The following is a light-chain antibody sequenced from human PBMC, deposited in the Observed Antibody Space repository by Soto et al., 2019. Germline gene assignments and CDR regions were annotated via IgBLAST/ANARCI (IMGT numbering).Light chain of an antibody. J-gene: IGKJ1*01. CDR3: QQCGDSPTWT. CDR1: QSVGSL. Sequence: EVVMTQSPATLSVSPGEGATLSCRASQSVGSLVAWYQQKPGQAPRLLIYRASTRATGIAARFSGSGSGTDFTLTISRLEPEDFAVYYCQQCGDSPTWTFGQGTKVDIK. V-gene: IGKV3-15*01. CDR2: RAS.